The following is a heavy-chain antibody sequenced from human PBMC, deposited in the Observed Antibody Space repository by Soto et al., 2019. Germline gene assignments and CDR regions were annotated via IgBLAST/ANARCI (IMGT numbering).Heavy chain of an antibody. CDR3: ARVRYSSSDYGMDV. D-gene: IGHD6-13*01. CDR1: GGSISSYY. V-gene: IGHV4-59*01. J-gene: IGHJ6*02. Sequence: SETLSLTCTVSGGSISSYYWSWIRQPPGKGLEWIGYIYYSGSTNYNPSLKSRVTISVETSKNQFSLKLSSVTAADTAVYYCARVRYSSSDYGMDVWGQGTTVTVSS. CDR2: IYYSGST.